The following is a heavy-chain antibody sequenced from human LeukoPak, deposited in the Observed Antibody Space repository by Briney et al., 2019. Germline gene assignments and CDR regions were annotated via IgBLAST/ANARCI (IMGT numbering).Heavy chain of an antibody. Sequence: GGSLRLSCAASGFTFSSYWMSWVRQAPGKGLEWVANIKQDGSENYYVDSVKGRFTISRDNAKNSLYLQMNSLRAEDTAVYYCARVALKGLYDYVWGSYRYRAFDIWGQGTMVTVSS. D-gene: IGHD3-16*02. CDR3: ARVALKGLYDYVWGSYRYRAFDI. CDR1: GFTFSSYW. J-gene: IGHJ3*02. V-gene: IGHV3-7*01. CDR2: IKQDGSEN.